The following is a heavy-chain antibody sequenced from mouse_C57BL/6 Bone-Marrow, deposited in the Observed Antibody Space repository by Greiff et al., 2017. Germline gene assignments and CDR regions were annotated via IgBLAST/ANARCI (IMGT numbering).Heavy chain of an antibody. V-gene: IGHV1-59*01. CDR3: ARSISPRWYYAMDY. CDR1: GYTFTSYW. Sequence: QVQLQQPGAELVRPGASVKLSCKASGYTFTSYWMHWVKQRPGQGLEWIGVIDTSDSYTNYNQKFKGKATLTVDTSSSTAYMQLNSLTSEDSAVYYCARSISPRWYYAMDYWGQGTSVTVSS. CDR2: IDTSDSYT. J-gene: IGHJ4*01. D-gene: IGHD1-1*02.